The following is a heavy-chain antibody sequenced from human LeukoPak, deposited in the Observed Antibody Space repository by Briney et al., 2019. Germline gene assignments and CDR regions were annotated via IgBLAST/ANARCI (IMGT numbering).Heavy chain of an antibody. CDR1: GFTFDDYA. CDR2: SWDGGST. CDR3: ARLRYSSSAATVDY. D-gene: IGHD6-6*01. J-gene: IGHJ4*02. Sequence: PGGSLRLSCAASGFTFDDYAMHWVRQAPGKGLEWVSLSWDGGSTGYADSVKGRFTISRDNAKNSLYLQMNSLRAEDTALYYCARLRYSSSAATVDYWGQGTLVTVSS. V-gene: IGHV3-20*04.